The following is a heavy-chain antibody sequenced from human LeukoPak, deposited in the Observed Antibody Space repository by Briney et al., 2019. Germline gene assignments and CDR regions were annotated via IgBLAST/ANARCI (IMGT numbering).Heavy chain of an antibody. CDR2: IYHSGST. Sequence: SETLSLTCAVSGGSISSSNWWSWVRQPPGKGLEWIGEIYHSGSTNYNPSLKSRVTISVDKSKNQFSLQLSSVTAADTAVYYCARGGPQWLGHWFDPWGQGTLVTVSS. CDR3: ARGGPQWLGHWFDP. V-gene: IGHV4-4*02. CDR1: GGSISSSNW. D-gene: IGHD6-19*01. J-gene: IGHJ5*02.